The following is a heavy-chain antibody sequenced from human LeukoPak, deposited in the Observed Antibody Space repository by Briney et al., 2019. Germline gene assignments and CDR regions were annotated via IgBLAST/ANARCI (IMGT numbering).Heavy chain of an antibody. D-gene: IGHD4-17*01. CDR3: ARDLGYYGDLDY. CDR2: ITSSSSYI. V-gene: IGHV3-21*01. J-gene: IGHJ4*02. CDR1: GCTFSSYS. Sequence: GGSLRLSCASSGCTFSSYSMNWVRQPPGKGLECVSSITSSSSYIYYTDSVKGRFTISRDNAKNSLYLQMNSLRAEDTAVYYCARDLGYYGDLDYWGQGTLVTVSS.